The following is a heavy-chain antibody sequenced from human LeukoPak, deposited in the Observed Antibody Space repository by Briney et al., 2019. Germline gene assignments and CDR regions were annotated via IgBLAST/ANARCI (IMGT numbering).Heavy chain of an antibody. J-gene: IGHJ6*03. V-gene: IGHV1-46*01. CDR2: INPSGGST. CDR1: GYTFTSYY. Sequence: ASVKLSCKSSGYTFTSYYMHWVRHAPGQGLEWMGIINPSGGSTSYAQKFQGRVTMTRDTSISTAYMELSRLKSDDTAVYYCARDGIAAAGISGAYYMDVWGKGTTVTISS. D-gene: IGHD6-13*01. CDR3: ARDGIAAAGISGAYYMDV.